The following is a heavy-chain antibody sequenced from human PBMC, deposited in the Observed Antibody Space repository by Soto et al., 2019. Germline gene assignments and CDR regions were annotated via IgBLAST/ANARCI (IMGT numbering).Heavy chain of an antibody. V-gene: IGHV1-46*03. CDR1: GYTFTNYG. Sequence: ASVKVSCKASGYTFTNYGFTWVRQAPGQGLEWMGIINPGAGSTTYAQNFQGRVTMTSDTSTSTVFMELSSLRSDDTAVYYCARVTVNNVLAGPFDYWGQGTLVTVSS. CDR2: INPGAGST. D-gene: IGHD3-9*01. CDR3: ARVTVNNVLAGPFDY. J-gene: IGHJ4*02.